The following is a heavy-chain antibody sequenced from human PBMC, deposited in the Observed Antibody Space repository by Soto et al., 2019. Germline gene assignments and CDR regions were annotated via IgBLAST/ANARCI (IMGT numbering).Heavy chain of an antibody. CDR1: GYSFTSYW. V-gene: IGHV5-51*01. CDR3: ARLGVSSSGYSYGYFDY. Sequence: GESLKISFKGSGYSFTSYWIAWVRQMPGKGLEWMGIIYPGDSDTRYSPSFQGQVTISADKSISTAYLQWSSLKASDTAMYYCARLGVSSSGYSYGYFDYWGQGTLVTVSS. J-gene: IGHJ4*02. D-gene: IGHD5-18*01. CDR2: IYPGDSDT.